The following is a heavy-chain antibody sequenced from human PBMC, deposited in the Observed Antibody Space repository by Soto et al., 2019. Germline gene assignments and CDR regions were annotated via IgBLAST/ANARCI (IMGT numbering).Heavy chain of an antibody. CDR1: GFTFSSYA. CDR3: AKDTEGFWSGYPFFDY. D-gene: IGHD3-3*01. Sequence: GGSLRLSCAASGFTFSSYAISWVRQAPGKGLEWVSVISGSGGSTYYADSVKGRFTISRDNSKNTLYLQMNSLRAEDTAVYYCAKDTEGFWSGYPFFDYWGQGTLVTVSS. V-gene: IGHV3-23*01. CDR2: ISGSGGST. J-gene: IGHJ4*02.